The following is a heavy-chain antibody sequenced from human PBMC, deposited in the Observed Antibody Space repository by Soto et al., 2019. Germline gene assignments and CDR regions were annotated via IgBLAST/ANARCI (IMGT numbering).Heavy chain of an antibody. CDR3: ARGYYYDRWEGNNWFDP. Sequence: KPSETLSLTCTVSGGSISSGGYYWSWIRQHPGKGLEWIGYIYYSGSTYYNPSLKSRVTISVDTSKNQFSLKLSSVTAADTAVYYCARGYYYDRWEGNNWFDPWGQGTLVTVSS. CDR1: GGSISSGGYY. V-gene: IGHV4-31*03. CDR2: IYYSGST. J-gene: IGHJ5*02. D-gene: IGHD3-22*01.